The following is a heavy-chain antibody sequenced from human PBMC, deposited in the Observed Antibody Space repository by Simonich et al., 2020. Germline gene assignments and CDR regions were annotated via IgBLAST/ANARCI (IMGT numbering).Heavy chain of an antibody. Sequence: QVQLVQSGAEVKKPGSSVKVSCKASGGTFSSYAISWVRQAPGQGLEWMVVIHPILGIANYAQKCQGRVTITADKSTSTAYMELSSLRSEDTAVYYCARTNTMRELDTMVRGVDYFDYWGQGTLVTVSS. D-gene: IGHD3-10*01. CDR2: IHPILGIA. V-gene: IGHV1-69*09. CDR3: ARTNTMRELDTMVRGVDYFDY. J-gene: IGHJ4*02. CDR1: GGTFSSYA.